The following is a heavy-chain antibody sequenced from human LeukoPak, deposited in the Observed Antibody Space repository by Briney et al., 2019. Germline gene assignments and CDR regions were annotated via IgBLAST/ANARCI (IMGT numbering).Heavy chain of an antibody. J-gene: IGHJ4*02. CDR3: ARAQIVRRPDTAMVGPFDY. CDR1: GGSFSDYY. V-gene: IGHV4-4*07. Sequence: NSSQTLSLTCTVSGGSFSDYYWSWIRQPAGKGLEWIGRIYTSGSTNYNPSLKSRVTMSLDMSKNQFSLKLNSVTAADTAVYYCARAQIVRRPDTAMVGPFDYWGQGTLVTVSS. CDR2: IYTSGST. D-gene: IGHD5-18*01.